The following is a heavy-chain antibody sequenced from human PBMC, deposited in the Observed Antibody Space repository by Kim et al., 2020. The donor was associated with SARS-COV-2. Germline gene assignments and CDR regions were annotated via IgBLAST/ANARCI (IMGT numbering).Heavy chain of an antibody. CDR1: GFTFSSYA. D-gene: IGHD3-16*01. CDR2: ISYDGSNK. J-gene: IGHJ6*02. CDR3: ERARGGSYYYGMDV. V-gene: IGHV3-30*04. Sequence: GGSLRLTCAASGFTFSSYAMHWVRQAPGKGLEWVAVISYDGSNKYYADTVKGRFTISRDNSKNTLYMQMNSLRAEDTAVYYCERARGGSYYYGMDVWGQGNTVTVSS.